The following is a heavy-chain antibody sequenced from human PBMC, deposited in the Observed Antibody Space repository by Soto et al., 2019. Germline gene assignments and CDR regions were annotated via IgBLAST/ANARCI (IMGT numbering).Heavy chain of an antibody. CDR3: ARAPYYYDSSGYYLDY. CDR2: IDWDDDK. Sequence: SGPTLVNPTHTLTLTCTFSGFSLSTSGMRVSWIRQPPGKALEWLARIDWDDDKFYSTSLKTRLTISKDTSKNQVVLTMTNMDPVDTATYYCARAPYYYDSSGYYLDYWGQGTLVTVSS. V-gene: IGHV2-70*04. D-gene: IGHD3-22*01. CDR1: GFSLSTSGMR. J-gene: IGHJ4*02.